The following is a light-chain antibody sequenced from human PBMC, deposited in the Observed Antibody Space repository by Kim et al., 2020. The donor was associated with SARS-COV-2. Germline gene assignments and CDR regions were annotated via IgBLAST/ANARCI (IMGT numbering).Light chain of an antibody. J-gene: IGKJ2*01. CDR2: GAS. Sequence: WSPGESATHSCRASQSVSSSYLAWYQQKPGQAPRLLIYGASSRATGIPDRCSGSGSGTDFTLTISRLEPEDFAVYYCQQYGSSPGTFGQGTKLEI. CDR3: QQYGSSPGT. CDR1: QSVSSSY. V-gene: IGKV3-20*01.